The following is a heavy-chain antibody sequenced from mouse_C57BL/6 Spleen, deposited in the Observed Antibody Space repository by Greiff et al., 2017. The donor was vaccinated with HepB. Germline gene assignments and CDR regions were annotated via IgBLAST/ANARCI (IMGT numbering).Heavy chain of an antibody. Sequence: VQLQQSGPELVKPGASVKISCKASGYAFSSSWMNWVKQRPGKGLEWIGRIYPGDGDTNYNGKFKGKATLTADKSSSTAYMQLSSLTSEDSAVYFWARSDAPYYAMDYWGQGTSVTVSS. CDR2: IYPGDGDT. CDR1: GYAFSSSW. CDR3: ARSDAPYYAMDY. V-gene: IGHV1-82*01. J-gene: IGHJ4*01.